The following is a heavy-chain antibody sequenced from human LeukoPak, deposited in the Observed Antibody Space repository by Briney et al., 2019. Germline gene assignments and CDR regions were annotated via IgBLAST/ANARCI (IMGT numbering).Heavy chain of an antibody. V-gene: IGHV3-7*01. D-gene: IGHD5-12*01. CDR3: ARGREGYSYEFDY. CDR1: GFTFDDYW. CDR2: INQDGSEK. J-gene: IGHJ4*02. Sequence: GGSLRLSCGASGFTFDDYWMSWVRQAPGQGLEWVANINQDGSEKYYLDSAKGRFTISRDNAKNSLYLQMNSLRAEDTAVYYCARGREGYSYEFDYWGQGTLVTVSS.